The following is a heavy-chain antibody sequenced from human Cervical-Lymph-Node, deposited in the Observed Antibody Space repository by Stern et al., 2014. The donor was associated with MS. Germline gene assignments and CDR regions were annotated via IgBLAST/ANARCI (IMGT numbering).Heavy chain of an antibody. Sequence: VQLEESGPGLVKPSQTLSLTCTVSGDSVSSADYYWSWIRQHPGKGLEWIGYIYYSGSTYYNPSLRSRVTISEDTSKNQFSLKLSSVTAADTAVYYCVTNGNYTFFDSWGQGTLVTVSS. CDR2: IYYSGST. CDR3: VTNGNYTFFDS. J-gene: IGHJ4*02. V-gene: IGHV4-31*03. CDR1: GDSVSSADYY. D-gene: IGHD2-2*02.